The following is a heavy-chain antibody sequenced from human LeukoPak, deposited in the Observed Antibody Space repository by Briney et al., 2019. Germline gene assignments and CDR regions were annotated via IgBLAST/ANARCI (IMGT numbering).Heavy chain of an antibody. CDR2: LYYSGST. J-gene: IGHJ3*02. CDR3: ARLLAVAGGDAFDI. CDR1: GGSISGYF. Sequence: NASETLSLTCTVSGGSISGYFWSWIRQPPGKELQLIGYLYYSGSTNYNPSLKSRVTVSVDTSKDQFSLRLSSVTAADTAVYYCARLLAVAGGDAFDIWGQGKMVTVSS. V-gene: IGHV4-59*08. D-gene: IGHD6-19*01.